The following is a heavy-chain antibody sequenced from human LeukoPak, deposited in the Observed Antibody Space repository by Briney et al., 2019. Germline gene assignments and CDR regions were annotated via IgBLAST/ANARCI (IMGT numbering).Heavy chain of an antibody. J-gene: IGHJ4*02. Sequence: ASVKVSCKASGYTFTDYYMHWVRQAPGQGLEWMGWINPHSGGTDHAQKFQGRVTMTRDTSISTAYMELSRLRSDDTAVYYCARVGRRSSGENYFDYWGQGTLVTVSS. V-gene: IGHV1-2*02. CDR1: GYTFTDYY. CDR2: INPHSGGT. D-gene: IGHD6-19*01. CDR3: ARVGRRSSGENYFDY.